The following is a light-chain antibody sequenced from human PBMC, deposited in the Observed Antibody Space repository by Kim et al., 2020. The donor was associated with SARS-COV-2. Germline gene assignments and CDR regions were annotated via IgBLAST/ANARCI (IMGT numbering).Light chain of an antibody. J-gene: IGKJ1*01. CDR3: QQYSSSFRT. V-gene: IGKV3-20*01. Sequence: PLGESATLTGTASQGVSSNYLTLNQQRPGQAPRLLIYDASSRATGIPDRFSGSGSGTDFTLTISRLGREDFAVYYCQQYSSSFRTFGQGTKVDIK. CDR1: QGVSSNY. CDR2: DAS.